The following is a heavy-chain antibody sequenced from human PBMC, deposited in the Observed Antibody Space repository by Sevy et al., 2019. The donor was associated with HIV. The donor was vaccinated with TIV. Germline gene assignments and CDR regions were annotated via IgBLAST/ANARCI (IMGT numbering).Heavy chain of an antibody. V-gene: IGHV3-23*01. Sequence: GGSLRLSCAASGFTFSKYSMSWVRQPPGKGLDWVSTLSFGCGEINYADSVKGRFTISRNNYKGSVYLQMNNLRPEDTAVYYCAREGCTKPHDYWGQGTLVTVSS. D-gene: IGHD2-8*01. CDR3: AREGCTKPHDY. J-gene: IGHJ4*02. CDR2: LSFGCGEI. CDR1: GFTFSKYS.